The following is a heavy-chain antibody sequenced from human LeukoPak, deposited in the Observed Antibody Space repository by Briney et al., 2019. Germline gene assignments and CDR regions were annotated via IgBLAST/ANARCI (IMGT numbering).Heavy chain of an antibody. CDR3: ARQPRHGSGFIES. CDR2: INDSGST. Sequence: SETLSLTCAVYGGSFSGYYWSWIRQPPGMGLEWIGEINDSGSTNYNPSLASRLTISLDTSKNQLSLKLDSVTAADMAVYYCARQPRHGSGFIESWGQGTLVTVSS. V-gene: IGHV4-34*01. CDR1: GGSFSGYY. J-gene: IGHJ4*02. D-gene: IGHD6-19*01.